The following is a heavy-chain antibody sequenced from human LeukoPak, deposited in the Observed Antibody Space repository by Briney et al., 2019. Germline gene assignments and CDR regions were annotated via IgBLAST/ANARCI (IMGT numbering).Heavy chain of an antibody. J-gene: IGHJ6*02. CDR2: INPNSGGT. V-gene: IGHV1-2*02. Sequence: ASVKVSCKASGYTFTGYYMHWVRQAPGQGLEWMGWINPNSGGTNYAQKFQGRVTMTRDTSISTAYMELSRLGSDDTAVYYCAREVGGPSTSRYYYYGMDVWGQGTTVTVSS. D-gene: IGHD2-2*01. CDR1: GYTFTGYY. CDR3: AREVGGPSTSRYYYYGMDV.